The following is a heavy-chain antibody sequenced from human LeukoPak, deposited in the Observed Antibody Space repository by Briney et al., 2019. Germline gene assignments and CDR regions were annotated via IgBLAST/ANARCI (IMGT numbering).Heavy chain of an antibody. CDR3: AKVWGMATVAATFDF. V-gene: IGHV3-23*01. J-gene: IGHJ4*02. CDR2: ISGSGNST. Sequence: PGGSLRLSCAASGFTFSSYAMSWVRQAPGKGLEWVSSISGSGNSTYYADSLKGRFTISRDNSKNTVYLRMSSLRAEDTAVYYCAKVWGMATVAATFDFWGQGTLVTVSS. CDR1: GFTFSSYA. D-gene: IGHD5-24*01.